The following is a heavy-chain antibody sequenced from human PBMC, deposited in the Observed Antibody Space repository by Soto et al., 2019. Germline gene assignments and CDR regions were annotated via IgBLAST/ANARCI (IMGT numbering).Heavy chain of an antibody. Sequence: QVQLVQSGAEVKKPESSVKVSCKAPGGTFSTYAISWVRQAPGQGLEWMGGIIPMFGTANYAQRFQDRVTITADESTNTVYMELRSLRSEDTAVYFCASGIQLWLRRIYNGYSGWVQGTLVTVSS. CDR1: GGTFSTYA. V-gene: IGHV1-69*12. CDR3: ASGIQLWLRRIYNGYSG. D-gene: IGHD5-18*01. J-gene: IGHJ4*02. CDR2: IIPMFGTA.